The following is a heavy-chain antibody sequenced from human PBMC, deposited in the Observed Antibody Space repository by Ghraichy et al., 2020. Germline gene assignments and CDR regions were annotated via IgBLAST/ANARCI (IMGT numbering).Heavy chain of an antibody. Sequence: SETLSLTCTVSGGSISSYYWSWIRQPAGKGLEWIGRIYTSGSTNYNPSLKSRVTMSVDTSKNQFSLKLSSVTAADTAVYYCARAPSWAARALYFDYWGQGTLVTVSS. V-gene: IGHV4-4*07. D-gene: IGHD6-6*01. CDR1: GGSISSYY. CDR3: ARAPSWAARALYFDY. J-gene: IGHJ4*02. CDR2: IYTSGST.